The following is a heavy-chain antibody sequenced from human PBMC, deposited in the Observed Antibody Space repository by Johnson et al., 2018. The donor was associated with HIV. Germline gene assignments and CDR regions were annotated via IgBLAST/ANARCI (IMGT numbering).Heavy chain of an antibody. D-gene: IGHD5-18*01. J-gene: IGHJ3*02. V-gene: IGHV3-30*18. CDR1: GFTFSSYG. CDR2: ISYDGSNK. Sequence: QVQLVESGGGVVQPGRSLRLSCAASGFTFSSYGMHWVRQAPGKGLEWVAVISYDGSNKYYADSVKGRFTLSRDNSKNTLYLQMNSLRAEDTAVYYCAKDLVDTAMDDAFDIWGQGTMVTVSS. CDR3: AKDLVDTAMDDAFDI.